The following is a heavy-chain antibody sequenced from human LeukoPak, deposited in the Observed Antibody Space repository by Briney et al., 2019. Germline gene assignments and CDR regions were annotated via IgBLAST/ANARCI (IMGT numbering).Heavy chain of an antibody. J-gene: IGHJ6*04. CDR1: GYSFTSYW. CDR3: ARSLLWFGGPSGMDV. CDR2: IYPGDSDT. D-gene: IGHD3-10*01. Sequence: GESLKISCKGSGYSFTSYWIGWVRQTPGKGLEWMGIIYPGDSDTRYSPSFQGQVTISADKSISTAYLQWSSLKASDTAMYYCARSLLWFGGPSGMDVWGKGTTVTVSS. V-gene: IGHV5-51*01.